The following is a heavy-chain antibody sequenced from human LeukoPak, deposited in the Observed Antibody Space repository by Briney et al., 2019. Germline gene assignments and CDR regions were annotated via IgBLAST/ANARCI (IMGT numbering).Heavy chain of an antibody. D-gene: IGHD5-18*01. CDR2: ISYDGSNK. J-gene: IGHJ4*02. Sequence: PGRSLRLSCAASGFTFSSYGMHWVRQAPGKGLEWVAVISYDGSNKYYADSVKGRFTISRDNSKNTLYLQMNSLRAEDTAVYYCAKESGYSYGPFDYWGQGTLVTVSS. V-gene: IGHV3-30*18. CDR1: GFTFSSYG. CDR3: AKESGYSYGPFDY.